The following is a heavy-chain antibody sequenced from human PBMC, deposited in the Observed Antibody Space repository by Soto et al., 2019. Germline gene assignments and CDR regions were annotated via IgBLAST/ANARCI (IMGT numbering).Heavy chain of an antibody. D-gene: IGHD3-3*01. CDR3: AKARGYDFWSGYPNYYYYGMDV. J-gene: IGHJ6*02. Sequence: EVQLLESGGGLVQPGGSLRLSCAASGFTFSSYAMSWVRQAPGKGLEWVSAISGSGGSTYYTDSVKGRFTISRDNSKNTLYLQMNSVRAEDTAVYYCAKARGYDFWSGYPNYYYYGMDVWGQGTTVTVSS. CDR2: ISGSGGST. V-gene: IGHV3-23*01. CDR1: GFTFSSYA.